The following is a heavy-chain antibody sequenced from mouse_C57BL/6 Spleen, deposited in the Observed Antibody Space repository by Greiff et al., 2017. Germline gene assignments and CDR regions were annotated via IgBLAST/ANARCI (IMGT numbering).Heavy chain of an antibody. CDR3: ASGYLFDY. Sequence: VQLKESGPGLVKPSQSLSLTCSVTGYSITSGYYWNWIRQFPGNKLEWMGYISYDGSNNYNPSLKNRISITRDTSKNQFFLKLNSVTTEDTATYYCASGYLFDYWGQGTTLTVSS. D-gene: IGHD1-2*01. V-gene: IGHV3-6*01. CDR2: ISYDGSN. J-gene: IGHJ2*01. CDR1: GYSITSGYY.